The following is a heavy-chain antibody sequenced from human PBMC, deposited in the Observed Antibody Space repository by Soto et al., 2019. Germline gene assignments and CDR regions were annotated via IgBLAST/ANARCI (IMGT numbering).Heavy chain of an antibody. D-gene: IGHD1-26*01. CDR1: GFTVSSNY. V-gene: IGHV3-66*01. CDR2: IYSGGST. J-gene: IGHJ6*04. Sequence: EVQLVESGGGLVQPGGSLRLSCAASGFTVSSNYMSWVRQAPGKGLEWVSVIYSGGSTYYADSVKGRFTISRDNTKNTDYLQMNSLGTEDTAVYYCARAENSASYPYYHYYGMDVRGKGTTATVCS. CDR3: ARAENSASYPYYHYYGMDV.